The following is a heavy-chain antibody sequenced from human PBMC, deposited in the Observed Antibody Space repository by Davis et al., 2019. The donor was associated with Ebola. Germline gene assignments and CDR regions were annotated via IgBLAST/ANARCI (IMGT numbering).Heavy chain of an antibody. V-gene: IGHV3-48*02. CDR2: SSTSDEHI. J-gene: IGHJ6*02. Sequence: PGGSLRLSCTTSGFPYPDYGMSWFRQAPGKGPEWVAHSSTSDEHISYAESVKGRFTVSRDNAQNSLHLQMNSLRDEDTGVYYCARRILISSRGAMDVWGQGTTVTVSS. CDR1: GFPYPDYG. CDR3: ARRILISSRGAMDV. D-gene: IGHD2-15*01.